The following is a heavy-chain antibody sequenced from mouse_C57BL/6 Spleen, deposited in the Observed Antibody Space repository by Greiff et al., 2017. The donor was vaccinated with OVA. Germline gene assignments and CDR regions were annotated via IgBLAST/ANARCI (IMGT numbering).Heavy chain of an antibody. CDR3: ARYGNGPMDY. D-gene: IGHD2-1*01. CDR1: GYSFTSYY. J-gene: IGHJ4*01. CDR2: IYPGCGNT. V-gene: IGHV1-66*01. Sequence: QVQLQQSGPELVKPGASVKISCKASGYSFTSYYIHWVKQRPGQGLEWIGWIYPGCGNTKYNEKFKGKATLTADTSSSTAYMQLSSLTSEDSAVYYCARYGNGPMDYWGQGTSVTGSS.